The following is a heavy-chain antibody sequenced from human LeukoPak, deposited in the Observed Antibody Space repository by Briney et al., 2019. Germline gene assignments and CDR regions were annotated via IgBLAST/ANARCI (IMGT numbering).Heavy chain of an antibody. J-gene: IGHJ3*02. CDR3: AKDRSGWTDAFDI. CDR1: GFTFDDYA. CDR2: ISWNSGSI. V-gene: IGHV3-9*01. Sequence: GGSLRLSCAASGFTFDDYAMHWVRQAPGKGLEWVSGISWNSGSIGYADSVKGQFTISRDNAKNSLYLQMNSLRAEDTALYYCAKDRSGWTDAFDIWGQGTMVTVSS. D-gene: IGHD6-19*01.